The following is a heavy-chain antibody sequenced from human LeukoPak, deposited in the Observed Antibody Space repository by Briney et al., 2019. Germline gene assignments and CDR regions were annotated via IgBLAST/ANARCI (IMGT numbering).Heavy chain of an antibody. Sequence: PSETLSLSCTVSGASFDNSYCWTWVRQPPGKRPEWIGTIISSEFTYYNPSLGSRVAISADTSKNLFSLRLTSVTAADTAVYYCARGSDDYKLGNSWGQGTLVTVSS. D-gene: IGHD5-24*01. J-gene: IGHJ4*02. CDR2: IISSEFT. CDR1: GASFDNSYC. V-gene: IGHV4-39*01. CDR3: ARGSDDYKLGNS.